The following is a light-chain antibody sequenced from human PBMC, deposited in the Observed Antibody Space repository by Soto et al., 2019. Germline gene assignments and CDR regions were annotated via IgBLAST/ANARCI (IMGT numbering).Light chain of an antibody. CDR1: QDVNNY. J-gene: IGKJ4*01. CDR3: QQYNNFPYT. V-gene: IGKV1-33*01. CDR2: DIS. Sequence: DIQMTQSPSSLSASVGDRVSITCRASQDVNNYVNWYQQKPGKAPRLVIYDISTLEIGVPSRFGGTGSGTDFTFTIFGLQPADFGTYYCQQYNNFPYTFGQRTKVEMK.